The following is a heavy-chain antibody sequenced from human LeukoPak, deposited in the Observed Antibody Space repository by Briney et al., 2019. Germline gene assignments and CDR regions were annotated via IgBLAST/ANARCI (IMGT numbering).Heavy chain of an antibody. V-gene: IGHV1-18*01. CDR2: IRAYNGNT. CDR1: GYTFTTYG. J-gene: IGHJ3*02. CDR3: ARDLWQEPYSSSWYDTFDI. D-gene: IGHD6-13*01. Sequence: ASVKVSCKASGYTFTTYGISWVRQAPGQGLEWMGWIRAYNGNTNYAQRLQGRVTMTTDTSTSTAYMELRSLRSDDTAVYYCARDLWQEPYSSSWYDTFDIWGQGTMVTVSS.